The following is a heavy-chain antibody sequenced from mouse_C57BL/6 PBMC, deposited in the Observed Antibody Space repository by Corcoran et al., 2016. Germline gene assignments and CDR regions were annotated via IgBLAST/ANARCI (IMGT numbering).Heavy chain of an antibody. CDR1: GYTFTDYY. Sequence: EVQLQQSGPELVKPGASVKISCKASGYTFTDYYMNWVKQSHGKSLEWIGDINPNNGGTSYNQKFKGKATLTVDKSSSTAYMELRSLTSEDSAVYYCARRNYGNYVGYWGQGTTLTVSS. CDR3: ARRNYGNYVGY. CDR2: INPNNGGT. D-gene: IGHD2-1*01. V-gene: IGHV1-26*01. J-gene: IGHJ2*01.